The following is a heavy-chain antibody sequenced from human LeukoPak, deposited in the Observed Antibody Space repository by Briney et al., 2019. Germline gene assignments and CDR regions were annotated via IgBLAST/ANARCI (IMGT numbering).Heavy chain of an antibody. V-gene: IGHV3-48*03. D-gene: IGHD3-22*01. J-gene: IGHJ4*02. CDR2: ISSSGSTI. CDR1: GFTFSSYE. CDR3: ARDRRYYYDSSGYSGFDY. Sequence: AGGSLRLSCAASGFTFSSYEMNWVRQAPGKGLEWVSYISSSGSTIYYADSVKGRFTISRDNAKNSLYLQMNSLRAEDTAVYYCARDRRYYYDSSGYSGFDYWGQGTLVTVSS.